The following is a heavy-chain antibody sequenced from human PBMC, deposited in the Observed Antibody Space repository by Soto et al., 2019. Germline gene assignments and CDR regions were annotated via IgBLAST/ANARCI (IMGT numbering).Heavy chain of an antibody. V-gene: IGHV3-15*07. CDR2: IKSKTDGGTT. D-gene: IGHD2-2*03. J-gene: IGHJ5*02. Sequence: VQLVESGGGLVKPGGSLRLSCAASGFTFSNAWMNWVRQAPGKGLEWVGRIKSKTDGGTTDYAAPVKGRFTISRDDSKNTLYLQMNSLKTEDTAVYYCTTRVGYCSSTSCLRTRNWFDPWGQGTLVTVSS. CDR1: GFTFSNAW. CDR3: TTRVGYCSSTSCLRTRNWFDP.